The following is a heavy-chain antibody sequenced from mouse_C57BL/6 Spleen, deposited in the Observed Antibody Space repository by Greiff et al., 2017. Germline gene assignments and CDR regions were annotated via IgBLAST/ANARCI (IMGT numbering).Heavy chain of an antibody. Sequence: VQLQQPGAELVKPGASVKMSCKASGYTFTSYWITWVKQRPGQGLEWIGDIYPGSGSTNYNEKFKSKSTLTVDTSSSTAYMKLSSLTSEDSAVYYCAREATIVTTYYFDYWGQGTTLTVSS. D-gene: IGHD2-5*01. CDR3: AREATIVTTYYFDY. V-gene: IGHV1-55*01. CDR2: IYPGSGST. CDR1: GYTFTSYW. J-gene: IGHJ2*01.